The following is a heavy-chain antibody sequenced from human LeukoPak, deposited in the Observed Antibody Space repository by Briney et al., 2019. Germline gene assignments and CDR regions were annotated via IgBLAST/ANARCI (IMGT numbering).Heavy chain of an antibody. CDR3: AREDGSSGYDDF. CDR1: GGSVSSSSYY. D-gene: IGHD5-12*01. J-gene: IGHJ4*02. CDR2: IYYSGST. Sequence: SETLSLTCTVSGGSVSSSSYYWGWIRQPPGKGLEWIGSIYYSGSTYYNPSLKSRVTISVDTSKNQFSLKLSSVTAADTAVYYCAREDGSSGYDDFWGQGTLVTVSS. V-gene: IGHV4-39*07.